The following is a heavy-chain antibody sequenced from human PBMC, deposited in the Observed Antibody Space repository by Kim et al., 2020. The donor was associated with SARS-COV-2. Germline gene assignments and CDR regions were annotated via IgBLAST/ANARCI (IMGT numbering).Heavy chain of an antibody. D-gene: IGHD2-2*01. V-gene: IGHV4-34*01. CDR1: GGSFSGYY. CDR2: INHSGST. Sequence: SETLSLTCAVYGGSFSGYYWSWIRQPPGKGLEWIGEINHSGSTNYNPSLKSRVTISVDTSKNQFSLKLSSVTAADTAVYYCARVRGPELGYCSSTSCYFKSGSSHRGWFDPWGQGTLVTVSS. CDR3: ARVRGPELGYCSSTSCYFKSGSSHRGWFDP. J-gene: IGHJ5*02.